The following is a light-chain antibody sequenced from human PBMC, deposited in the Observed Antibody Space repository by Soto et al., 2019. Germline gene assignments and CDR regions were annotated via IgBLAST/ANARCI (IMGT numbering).Light chain of an antibody. Sequence: EIVMTQSPATLSVSPGERATLSCRASQSVSGNLAWYQQKPGQAPRLLIYGASTRATGIPARFSGSGSGTEFTLTISSLQSEDFAVYSCQQYNDWPLTFGQGTKVDIK. CDR1: QSVSGN. CDR2: GAS. V-gene: IGKV3-15*01. CDR3: QQYNDWPLT. J-gene: IGKJ1*01.